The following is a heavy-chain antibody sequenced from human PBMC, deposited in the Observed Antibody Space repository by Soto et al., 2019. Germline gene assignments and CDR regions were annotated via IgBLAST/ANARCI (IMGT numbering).Heavy chain of an antibody. J-gene: IGHJ5*02. CDR2: ISSDGDIT. V-gene: IGHV3-64D*06. CDR1: GFTFSEYS. D-gene: IGHD3-9*01. Sequence: GGSLRLSCSASGFTFSEYSTHWVRQAPGKGLQYVSTISSDGDITYYADSVKGRFTISRDNSKNTLYLQMNSLRPEDTAVYYCVKVSTFYDILTGYYSTNFFDPWGQGALVTVSS. CDR3: VKVSTFYDILTGYYSTNFFDP.